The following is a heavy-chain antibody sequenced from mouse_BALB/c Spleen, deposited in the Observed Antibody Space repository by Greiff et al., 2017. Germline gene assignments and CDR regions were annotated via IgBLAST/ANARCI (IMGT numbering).Heavy chain of an antibody. CDR3: ARGGYYRYDEGGAMDY. CDR1: GYSFTGYF. V-gene: IGHV1-20*02. Sequence: VQLQQSGPELVKPGASVKISCTASGYSFTGYFMNWVMQSPGKSLEWIARINPYNGDTFYNQKFKGQATLTVDKSSSTAHMELRSLASEDSAVYYCARGGYYRYDEGGAMDYWGQGTSVTVSS. D-gene: IGHD2-14*01. CDR2: INPYNGDT. J-gene: IGHJ4*01.